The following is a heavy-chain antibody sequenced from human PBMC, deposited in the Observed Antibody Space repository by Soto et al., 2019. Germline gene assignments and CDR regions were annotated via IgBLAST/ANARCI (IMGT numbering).Heavy chain of an antibody. Sequence: EVHLVESGGGLVKPGGSLRLSCAVSGFTFSSCTMNWVRQAPGKGLEWVSSISPSTSHIYYADSVKGRFTISRDNAKNSLFLQMNSLRAKDTDEDHSSGCSAGRCPQICGVGVWGQGSMVTVSS. CDR2: ISPSTSHI. CDR1: GFTFSSCT. J-gene: IGHJ6*01. D-gene: IGHD2-15*01. CDR3: SGCSAGRCPQICGVGV. V-gene: IGHV3-21*01.